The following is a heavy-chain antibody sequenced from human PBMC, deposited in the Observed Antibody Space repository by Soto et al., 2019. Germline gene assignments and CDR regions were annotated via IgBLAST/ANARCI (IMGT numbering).Heavy chain of an antibody. J-gene: IGHJ4*02. CDR3: ARDVDGYNDY. V-gene: IGHV3-7*01. CDR1: GFTFSSYW. Sequence: LGLSCAASGFTFSSYWISWVRQAPGKGLEWVANIKQDGSEKYYVDSVKGRFTISRDNAKSSLYLQMNSLRAEDTAVYYCARDVDGYNDYWGQGTLVTVSS. D-gene: IGHD5-12*01. CDR2: IKQDGSEK.